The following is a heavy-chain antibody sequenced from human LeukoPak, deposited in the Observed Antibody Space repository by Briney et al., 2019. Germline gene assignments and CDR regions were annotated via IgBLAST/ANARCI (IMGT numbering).Heavy chain of an antibody. CDR2: INPSGGST. CDR3: ARAWAPEDAFDI. CDR1: GYTFTSYY. Sequence: ASVKVSCKASGYTFTSYYMHWVRQAPGQGLEWMGIINPSGGSTTYAQKFQGRVTMTRDASTSTVYMELSSLRSEDTAVYYCARAWAPEDAFDIWGQGTMVTVSS. V-gene: IGHV1-46*01. D-gene: IGHD1-14*01. J-gene: IGHJ3*02.